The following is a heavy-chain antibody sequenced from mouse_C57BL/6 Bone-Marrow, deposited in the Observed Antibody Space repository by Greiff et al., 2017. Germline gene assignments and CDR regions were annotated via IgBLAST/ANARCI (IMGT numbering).Heavy chain of an antibody. CDR3: AREDYYGSSYFYFDY. CDR2: INPNNGGT. J-gene: IGHJ2*01. CDR1: GYTFTDYY. D-gene: IGHD1-1*01. Sequence: EVQLQQSGPELVKPGASVKISCKASGYTFTDYYMNWVKQSHGQSLEWIGDINPNNGGTSYNQKFKGKATLTVDTSSSTAYMELRSLTSEDSAVYYCAREDYYGSSYFYFDYWGQGTTLTVSS. V-gene: IGHV1-26*01.